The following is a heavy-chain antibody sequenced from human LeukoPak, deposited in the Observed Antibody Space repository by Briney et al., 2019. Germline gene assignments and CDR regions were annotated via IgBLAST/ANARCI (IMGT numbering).Heavy chain of an antibody. CDR2: ISAYNGNT. V-gene: IGHV1-18*01. D-gene: IGHD2-2*01. Sequence: ASVKVSCKASGYTFTSYGISWVRQAPGQGLEWMGWISAYNGNTNYAQKLQGRVTMTTDTSTSTAYMELRSLRSDDTAVYYCAREITVVPAANHYYYYMDVWGKGTTVTVSS. CDR3: AREITVVPAANHYYYYMDV. J-gene: IGHJ6*03. CDR1: GYTFTSYG.